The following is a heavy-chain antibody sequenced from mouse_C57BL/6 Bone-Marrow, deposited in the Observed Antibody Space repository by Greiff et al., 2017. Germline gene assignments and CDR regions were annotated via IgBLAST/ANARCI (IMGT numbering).Heavy chain of an antibody. CDR2: IDPSDSET. CDR1: GYTFTSYW. D-gene: IGHD2-3*01. Sequence: QVQLKQPGAELVRPGSSVKLSCKASGYTFTSYWMHWVKQRPIQGLEWIGNIDPSDSETHYNQKFKDKATLTVDKSSSTAYMQLSSLTSEDSAVYYCARYDGYPYYFDYWGQGTTLTVSS. V-gene: IGHV1-52*01. CDR3: ARYDGYPYYFDY. J-gene: IGHJ2*01.